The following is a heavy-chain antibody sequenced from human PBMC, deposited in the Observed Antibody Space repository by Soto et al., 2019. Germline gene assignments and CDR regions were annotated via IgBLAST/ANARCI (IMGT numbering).Heavy chain of an antibody. D-gene: IGHD5-18*01. CDR2: INPYNGNT. CDR1: GYTFTSYA. Sequence: ASVKVSCKASGYTFTSYAISWVRQAPGQGHEWMGWINPYNGNTNYAQKLQGRDTMTTDTSTSTAYMELRSLRSDDTAVYYCARDPAMALPDAWGQGTLVTLSS. CDR3: ARDPAMALPDA. V-gene: IGHV1-18*01. J-gene: IGHJ4*02.